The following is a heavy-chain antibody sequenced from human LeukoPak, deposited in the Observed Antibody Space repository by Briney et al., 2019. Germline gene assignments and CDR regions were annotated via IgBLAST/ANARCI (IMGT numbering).Heavy chain of an antibody. J-gene: IGHJ5*02. CDR2: IIVGSGNT. V-gene: IGHV1-58*02. CDR3: ARLCSIRWCLHDWFDP. CDR1: GFDFVTSV. D-gene: IGHD2-21*01. Sequence: SVKVSCKTSGFDFVTSVIHWVRQARGQRLEWIGEIIVGSGNTKYGEKFQERATISRDMSTSTVYVELTSLRSGDTVVYYCARLCSIRWCLHDWFDPWGQGTLVTVSS.